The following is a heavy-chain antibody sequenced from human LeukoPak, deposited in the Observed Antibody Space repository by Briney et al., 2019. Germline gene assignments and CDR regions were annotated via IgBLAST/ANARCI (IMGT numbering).Heavy chain of an antibody. CDR2: MYTRGST. Sequence: SETLSLTCTVSGGSISSYYWSWIRQPAGKGLEWIGRMYTRGSTNYNPSLKSRGTVSVDTSKSKFSLKLSSVTAADTAVYYCASSRTWATSSYYFDYWGQGTLVTVSS. CDR3: ASSRTWATSSYYFDY. D-gene: IGHD6-13*01. V-gene: IGHV4-4*07. CDR1: GGSISSYY. J-gene: IGHJ4*02.